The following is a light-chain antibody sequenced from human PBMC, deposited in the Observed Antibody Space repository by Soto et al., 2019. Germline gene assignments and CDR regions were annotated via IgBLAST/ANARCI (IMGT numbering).Light chain of an antibody. Sequence: EIVLTQSPGTLSLSPGERATLSCRASQSVGRDFLAWYQHKPGQAPRLLIHRASSRATGIPDRFSGSGSGTDFILTISRLEPEDFALYYCQQYARSPLTFGGGTKVEIK. CDR3: QQYARSPLT. CDR2: RAS. CDR1: QSVGRDF. V-gene: IGKV3-20*01. J-gene: IGKJ4*01.